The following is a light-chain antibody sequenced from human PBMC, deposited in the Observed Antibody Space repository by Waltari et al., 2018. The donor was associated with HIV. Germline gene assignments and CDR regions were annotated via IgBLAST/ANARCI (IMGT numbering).Light chain of an antibody. CDR2: EVS. CDR1: SSDVGGYNY. J-gene: IGLJ1*01. Sequence: QSALTQPASVSGSPGQSITISCTGTSSDVGGYNYVSWYQQHPGRAPKVVVYEVSNRPSGISNRFSGSKSGNTASLTISELQAEDEADYYCISYTSGSTLYVFGTGTKVTVL. V-gene: IGLV2-14*01. CDR3: ISYTSGSTLYV.